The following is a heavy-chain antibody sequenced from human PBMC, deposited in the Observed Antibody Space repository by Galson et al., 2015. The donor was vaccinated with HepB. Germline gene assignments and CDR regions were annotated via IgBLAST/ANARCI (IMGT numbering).Heavy chain of an antibody. CDR2: ISGSGGST. CDR3: AKDASHQVTAIFPRLYYFDY. V-gene: IGHV3-23*01. J-gene: IGHJ4*02. D-gene: IGHD2-21*02. CDR1: GFTFSSYA. Sequence: SLRLSCAASGFTFSSYAMSWVRQAPGKGLEWVSAISGSGGSTYYADSVKGRFTISRDNSKNTLYLQMNSLRAEDTAVYYCAKDASHQVTAIFPRLYYFDYWGQGTLVTVSS.